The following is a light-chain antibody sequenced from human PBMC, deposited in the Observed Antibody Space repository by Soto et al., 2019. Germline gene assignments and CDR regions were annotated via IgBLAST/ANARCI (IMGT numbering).Light chain of an antibody. V-gene: IGKV2-28*01. CDR3: MQALQTPLT. Sequence: DIVMTQSPLSLPVTPGEPASISRRSSQSLLDSNGYNYLDWYLQKPGQSPQLXIYLGSNRASGVPDMFSGSGSGTDFTLKISRVEAEDVGVSYCMQALQTPLTFGGGTKVDIK. CDR1: QSLLDSNGYNY. J-gene: IGKJ4*01. CDR2: LGS.